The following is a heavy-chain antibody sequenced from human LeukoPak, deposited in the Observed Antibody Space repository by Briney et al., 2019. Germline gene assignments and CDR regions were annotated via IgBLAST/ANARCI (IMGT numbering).Heavy chain of an antibody. V-gene: IGHV3-21*01. D-gene: IGHD4-17*01. Sequence: GGSLRLSCAASGFTFSSHSMNWVRQAPGKGLEWVSSISSSSSYIYYADSVKGRFTISRDNAKNSLYLQMNSLRAEDTAVYYCARSTTTVTPFDYWGQGTLVTVSS. CDR2: ISSSSSYI. J-gene: IGHJ4*02. CDR1: GFTFSSHS. CDR3: ARSTTTVTPFDY.